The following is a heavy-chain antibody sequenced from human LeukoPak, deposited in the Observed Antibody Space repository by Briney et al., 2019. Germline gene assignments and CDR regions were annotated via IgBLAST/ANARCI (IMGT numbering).Heavy chain of an antibody. J-gene: IGHJ4*02. Sequence: ASVKVSCKASGGTFSSYAISWVRQATGQGLEWMGWMNPNSGNTGYAQKFQGRVTMTRNTSISTAYMELSSLRSEDTAVYYCARRYHSITIFGVVITSAIDYWGQGTLVTVSS. D-gene: IGHD3-3*01. CDR2: MNPNSGNT. V-gene: IGHV1-8*02. CDR3: ARRYHSITIFGVVITSAIDY. CDR1: GGTFSSYA.